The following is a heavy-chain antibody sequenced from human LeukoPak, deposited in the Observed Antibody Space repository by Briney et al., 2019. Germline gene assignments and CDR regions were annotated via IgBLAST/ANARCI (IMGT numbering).Heavy chain of an antibody. CDR3: AVSLLGYCGGGSCYPSPDY. Sequence: ASVKVSCKASGYTFTSYGISWVRQAPGQGLEWMGWISAYNGNTNYAQKLQGRVTMTTDTSTSTAYMELRSLRSDDTAVYYCAVSLLGYCGGGSCYPSPDYWGQGTLVTVSS. D-gene: IGHD2-15*01. J-gene: IGHJ4*02. V-gene: IGHV1-18*01. CDR1: GYTFTSYG. CDR2: ISAYNGNT.